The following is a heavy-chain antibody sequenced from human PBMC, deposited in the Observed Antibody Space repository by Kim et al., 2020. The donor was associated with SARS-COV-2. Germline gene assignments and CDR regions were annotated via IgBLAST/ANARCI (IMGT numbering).Heavy chain of an antibody. CDR2: ISHEGSKE. D-gene: IGHD2-15*01. J-gene: IGHJ3*01. V-gene: IGHV3-30*04. Sequence: GGSLRLSCVASGFTFNNFAMHWVRQAPGKGLEWVAFISHEGSKEYYTDSVKGRLTISREDSKNTLYLQMNSLKPEDTAVYYCARDDSAAADASWVLRNDGLGAWGPGTLLTVSS. CDR1: GFTFNNFA. CDR3: ARDDSAAADASWVLRNDGLGA.